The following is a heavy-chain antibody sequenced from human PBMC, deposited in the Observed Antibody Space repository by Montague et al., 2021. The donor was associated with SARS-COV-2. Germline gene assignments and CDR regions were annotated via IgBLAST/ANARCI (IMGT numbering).Heavy chain of an antibody. Sequence: SLRLSCAASGFTFKTSDTVWCRLAPCLRVPWISSITSTSNRIYYAKSVKGRFTIARDNAKNTLSLQMDSLRAEDTGVYYCGRNFDLWGQGTLVTVSS. D-gene: IGHD3-9*01. CDR1: GFTFKTSD. V-gene: IGHV3-21*01. CDR3: GRNFDL. J-gene: IGHJ4*02. CDR2: ITSTSNRI.